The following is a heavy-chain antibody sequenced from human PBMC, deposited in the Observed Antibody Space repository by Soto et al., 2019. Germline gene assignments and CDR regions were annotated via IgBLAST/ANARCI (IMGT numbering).Heavy chain of an antibody. V-gene: IGHV1-2*02. CDR1: GYTFTGYY. CDR2: INPNSGGT. J-gene: IGHJ4*02. D-gene: IGHD3-10*01. Sequence: ASVKVSCRASGYTFTGYYMHWVRQAPGQGLEWMGWINPNSGGTNYAQKFQGRVTMTRDTSISTAYMELSRLRSDDTAVYYCARALITMVWGRMKHFDSWGQGTLVT. CDR3: ARALITMVWGRMKHFDS.